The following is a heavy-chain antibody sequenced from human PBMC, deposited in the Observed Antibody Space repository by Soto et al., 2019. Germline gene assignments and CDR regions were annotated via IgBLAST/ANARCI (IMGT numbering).Heavy chain of an antibody. CDR3: ATFYGGDCTTTTCYGDFDY. D-gene: IGHD2-2*01. V-gene: IGHV1-69*02. CDR1: GGIFNRYS. J-gene: IGHJ4*02. Sequence: QVQLVQSGAEVKKPGSWVKVSCKASGGIFNRYSVSWVRQAPGQGLEWMGRIIPLFGITNYAQKFQGRVMITADKSTNTAYMEVNGLRSEDTALYYCATFYGGDCTTTTCYGDFDYWGQGTLVTVTS. CDR2: IIPLFGIT.